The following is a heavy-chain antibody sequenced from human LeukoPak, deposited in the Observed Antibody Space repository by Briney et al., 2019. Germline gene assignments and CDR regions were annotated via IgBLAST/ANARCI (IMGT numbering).Heavy chain of an antibody. CDR3: ARGGRAFDY. V-gene: IGHV3-30*14. Sequence: PGGSLRLSCAASGFTFSSYAMHWVRQAPGKGLEWVAVISYDGSNKYYADSVKGRLTISRDNSKNTLYLQMNSLRAEDTAVYYCARGGRAFDYWGQGTLVTVSS. D-gene: IGHD3-16*01. CDR1: GFTFSSYA. CDR2: ISYDGSNK. J-gene: IGHJ4*02.